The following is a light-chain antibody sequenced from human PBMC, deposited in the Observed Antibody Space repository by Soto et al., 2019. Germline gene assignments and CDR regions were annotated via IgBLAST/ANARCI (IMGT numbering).Light chain of an antibody. V-gene: IGKV3D-15*01. CDR2: GAS. CDR3: QQYDRWWT. CDR1: QSVSSY. Sequence: EIVLTQSPATLSLSPGERATLSCRASQSVSSYLAWYQQXPGQAPRFVIYGASTRASGVPARFSGSGSGTEFTLTISSVQSEDFAVYYCQQYDRWWTFGQGTKVDI. J-gene: IGKJ1*01.